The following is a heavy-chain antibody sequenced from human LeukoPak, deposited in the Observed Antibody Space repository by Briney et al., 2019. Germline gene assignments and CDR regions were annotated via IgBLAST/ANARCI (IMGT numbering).Heavy chain of an antibody. CDR3: ARYIVVVGFDY. Sequence: PSETLSLTCTVSGGSISSGDYYWSWLRQPQGKGLEWIGYIYYSGSTYYNPSLKSRVTISVDTSKNQFSLKLSSVTAADTAVYYCARYIVVVGFDYWGQGTLVTVSS. D-gene: IGHD2-15*01. CDR2: IYYSGST. J-gene: IGHJ4*02. CDR1: GGSISSGDYY. V-gene: IGHV4-30-4*01.